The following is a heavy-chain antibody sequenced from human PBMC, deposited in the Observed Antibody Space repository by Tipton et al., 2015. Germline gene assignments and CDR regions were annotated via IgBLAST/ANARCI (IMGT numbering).Heavy chain of an antibody. J-gene: IGHJ4*02. CDR3: ARDPPRSGYYLDH. D-gene: IGHD3-3*01. V-gene: IGHV3-23*01. CDR2: MSASGSRT. CDR1: GFTFSRYA. Sequence: SLRLSCAASGFTFSRYAMNWVRQAPGKGLEWVSVMSASGSRTNYADSVKGRFTISRDNSKNTVYLQMDSLRVEDTAVYYCARDPPRSGYYLDHWGQGTLVTVSS.